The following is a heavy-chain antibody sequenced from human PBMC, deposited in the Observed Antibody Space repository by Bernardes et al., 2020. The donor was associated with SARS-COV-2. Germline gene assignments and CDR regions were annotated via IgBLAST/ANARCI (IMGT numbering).Heavy chain of an antibody. J-gene: IGHJ3*02. CDR3: ARDQFKYFYPSGSPSVSEALDI. D-gene: IGHD3-10*01. CDR2: IYYTGST. CDR1: GASVHSGFNY. V-gene: IGHV4-61*01. Sequence: SETLSLTCTVSGASVHSGFNYWGCVRQAPGKGLEWIGNIYYTGSTTYNPSLRSRVTISIDTSKNQFSLNLTSVTAADTAVYYCARDQFKYFYPSGSPSVSEALDIWGQGTMVTVSS.